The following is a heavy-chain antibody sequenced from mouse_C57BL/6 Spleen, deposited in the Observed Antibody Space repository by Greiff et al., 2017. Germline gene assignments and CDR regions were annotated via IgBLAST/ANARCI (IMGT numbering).Heavy chain of an antibody. CDR2: INPNNGGT. Sequence: EVQLQQSGPELVKPGASVKISCKASGYTFTDYSMNWVKQSPGKSLEWIGDINPNNGGTSYNQKFKGKATLTVDKSSSTAYLELRSLTSEDSAVYYCAGRDDYDLWEMDYWGQGTSVTVSS. CDR3: AGRDDYDLWEMDY. D-gene: IGHD2-4*01. CDR1: GYTFTDYS. V-gene: IGHV1-26*01. J-gene: IGHJ4*01.